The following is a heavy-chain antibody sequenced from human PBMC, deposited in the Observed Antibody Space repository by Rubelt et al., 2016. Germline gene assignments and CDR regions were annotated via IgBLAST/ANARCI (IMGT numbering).Heavy chain of an antibody. Sequence: QLQLQESGPGLVKPSETLSLTCTVSGGSISSTSYYWVWIRQPPGKGLGWRGSISSSGGTYYKPPLKRRGTISVDTSKNQFSLKLTSVTAADTAVYYCARASTVLLHFDYWGQGTLVTVSS. V-gene: IGHV4-39*07. D-gene: IGHD2/OR15-2a*01. J-gene: IGHJ4*02. CDR2: ISSSGGT. CDR3: ARASTVLLHFDY. CDR1: GGSISSTSYY.